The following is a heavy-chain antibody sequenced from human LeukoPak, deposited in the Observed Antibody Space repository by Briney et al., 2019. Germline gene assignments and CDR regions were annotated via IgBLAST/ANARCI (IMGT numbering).Heavy chain of an antibody. CDR3: ARRDFVYGGFDP. Sequence: SETLSLTCTVSGGSISSYYWSWIRQPPGKGLEWIGYIYYSGSTNYNPSLKSRVTISVDTSKNQFSLKLSSVTAADTAVYYCARRDFVYGGFDPWGQGTLVTVSS. CDR2: IYYSGST. V-gene: IGHV4-59*08. CDR1: GGSISSYY. J-gene: IGHJ5*02. D-gene: IGHD2-21*02.